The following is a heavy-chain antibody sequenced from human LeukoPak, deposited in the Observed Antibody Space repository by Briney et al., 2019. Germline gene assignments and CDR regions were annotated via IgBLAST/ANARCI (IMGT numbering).Heavy chain of an antibody. CDR3: ARGPYDIVEVPAAIAFDY. CDR1: GFTVSSNY. Sequence: GGSLRLSCAASGFTVSSNYMSWVRQAPGTGLEWVSVIYSGGRIYYADSVKGRFTISRDNSKNTLYLQMNSLRAEDTAVYYCARGPYDIVEVPAAIAFDYWGQGTLVTVSS. J-gene: IGHJ4*02. CDR2: IYSGGRI. D-gene: IGHD2-2*01. V-gene: IGHV3-66*02.